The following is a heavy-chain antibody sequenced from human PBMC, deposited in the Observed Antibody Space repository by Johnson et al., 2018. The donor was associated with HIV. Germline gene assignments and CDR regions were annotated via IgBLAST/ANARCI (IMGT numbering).Heavy chain of an antibody. J-gene: IGHJ3*02. CDR1: GFTFSSYA. CDR3: ARAALGGGGDAFDI. CDR2: ISSNGGST. D-gene: IGHD2-15*01. V-gene: IGHV3-64*01. Sequence: VQLVESGGGLVQPGGSLRLSCAASGFTFSSYAMHWVRQAPGKGLEYVSAISSNGGSTYYANSVKGRFTISRDNSKNTLYLQMGSRRAEDMAVYYCARAALGGGGDAFDIWGQGTMVTVSS.